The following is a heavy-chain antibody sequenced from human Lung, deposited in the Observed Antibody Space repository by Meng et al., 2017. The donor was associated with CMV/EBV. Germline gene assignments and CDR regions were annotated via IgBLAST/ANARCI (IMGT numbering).Heavy chain of an antibody. CDR2: FRAYNGNT. V-gene: IGHV1-18*01. D-gene: IGHD3-10*01. CDR3: ARDTWYYGAANYYPFDL. Sequence: ASVKVSXKASGYSFSSYGVNWVRQAPGQGLEWLGWFRAYNGNTNYAQKFEGRVTMTTDTSTSTAYMELMSLRSDDTAESYCARDTWYYGAANYYPFDLWGQGTLVSVSS. CDR1: GYSFSSYG. J-gene: IGHJ4*02.